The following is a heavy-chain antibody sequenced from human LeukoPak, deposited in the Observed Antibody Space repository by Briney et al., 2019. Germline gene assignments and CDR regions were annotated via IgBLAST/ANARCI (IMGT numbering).Heavy chain of an antibody. D-gene: IGHD3-16*01. CDR1: GFTFSSYA. CDR2: ISSSSTYI. J-gene: IGHJ4*02. Sequence: KTGGSLRLSCAASGFTFSSYALSWVRQAPGKGLEWVSTISSSSTYIYYADSVKGRITISRDNAKNSLSLQMNSLRAEDTAVYYCARDLSTGGASDYWGQATLVTVSP. V-gene: IGHV3-21*01. CDR3: ARDLSTGGASDY.